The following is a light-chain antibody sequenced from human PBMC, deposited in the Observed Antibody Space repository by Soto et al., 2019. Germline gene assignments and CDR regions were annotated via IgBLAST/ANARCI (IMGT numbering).Light chain of an antibody. CDR2: SNN. Sequence: QSVLTQPPSASGTPGQRVTISCFGSSSNIGSNTVNWYQQLPGTAPKLLIYSNNQRPSGVPDRFSGSKSGTSASLAISGLQSEDEADYCCAAWDDSLNGPVVFGGGTKLTVL. CDR3: AAWDDSLNGPVV. V-gene: IGLV1-44*01. CDR1: SSNIGSNT. J-gene: IGLJ2*01.